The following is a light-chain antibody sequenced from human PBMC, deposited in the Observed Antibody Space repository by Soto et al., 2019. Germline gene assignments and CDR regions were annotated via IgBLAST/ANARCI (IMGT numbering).Light chain of an antibody. CDR2: DAS. CDR3: QQYDNLPLT. J-gene: IGKJ4*01. CDR1: QDISNY. V-gene: IGKV1-33*01. Sequence: DIQMTQSPSSLSASVGDRVTITCKASQDISNYLNWYQQKPGKAPKLLIYDASNLETGVPSRFSGSGSGTDSTFTISILQPEDIASYYCQQYDNLPLTFGGGTKVEIK.